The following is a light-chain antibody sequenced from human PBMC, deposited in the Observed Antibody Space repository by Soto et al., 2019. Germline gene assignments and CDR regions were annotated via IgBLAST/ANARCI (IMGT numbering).Light chain of an antibody. CDR1: QSISGS. V-gene: IGKV1-5*03. CDR3: QQYNSYSPT. J-gene: IGKJ1*01. CDR2: KAS. Sequence: DIQMTQSPSTLSASVGDRVTITCRASQSISGSLAWYQQKPGTVPKLLIYKASGLESGVPSRFSGSGSGTEFTLTISGLQPDDFATYYCQQYNSYSPTFGQGTKVDIK.